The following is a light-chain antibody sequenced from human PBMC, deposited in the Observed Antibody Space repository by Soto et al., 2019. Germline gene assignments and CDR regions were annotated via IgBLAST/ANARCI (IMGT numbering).Light chain of an antibody. CDR3: QSYESSLSGYV. CDR2: FNS. J-gene: IGLJ1*01. CDR1: SSNIGAGYD. V-gene: IGLV1-40*01. Sequence: QSVLTQPPSSSGPPGQRFTISCTGSSSNIGAGYDVHWYQQLPGTAPKLLIYFNSNRPSGVPDRFSGPKSCTSAYLAITGLQAEDEADYYCQSYESSLSGYVFGTGTKVTVL.